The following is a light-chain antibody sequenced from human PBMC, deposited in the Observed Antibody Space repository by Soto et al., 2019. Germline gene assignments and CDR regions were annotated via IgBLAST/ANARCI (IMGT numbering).Light chain of an antibody. CDR1: SSDVGSYNL. V-gene: IGLV2-23*01. CDR3: CSYAGSSTLVV. Sequence: QSALTQPASVSGSPGQSITISCTGTSSDVGSYNLVSWYQQHPGKAPKLMIYEGSKRPSGVSNRFSGSKSGNTASLTISGLQAEDEADYYCCSYAGSSTLVVFGGGTTVTVL. CDR2: EGS. J-gene: IGLJ2*01.